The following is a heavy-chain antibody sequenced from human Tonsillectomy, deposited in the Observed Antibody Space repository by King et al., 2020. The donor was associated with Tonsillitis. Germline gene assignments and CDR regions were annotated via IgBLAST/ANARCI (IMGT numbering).Heavy chain of an antibody. CDR2: LSHDGSIK. D-gene: IGHD1-26*01. CDR1: GFNFSSYG. V-gene: IGHV3-30*18. Sequence: QVQLVESGGGVVQPGRSLRLSCAASGFNFSSYGMHWVRQAPVKGLELVGVLSHDGSIKYYADSVKGRFTISRDNSKNKLYLQMNSLRAEDTAVYYCAKDESGSYLFDYWGQGTLVTVSS. J-gene: IGHJ4*02. CDR3: AKDESGSYLFDY.